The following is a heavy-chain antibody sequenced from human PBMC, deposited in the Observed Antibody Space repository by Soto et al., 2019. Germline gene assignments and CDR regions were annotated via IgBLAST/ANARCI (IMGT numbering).Heavy chain of an antibody. D-gene: IGHD3-22*01. V-gene: IGHV1-3*01. J-gene: IGHJ4*02. CDR1: GYTFTSYA. CDR3: AREPALDGSGYYYEPTDY. CDR2: INAGNGNT. Sequence: ASVKVSCKASGYTFTSYAMHWVRQAPGQRLEWMGWINAGNGNTKYSQKFQGRVTITRDTSASTAYMELSSLRSEDTAVYYCAREPALDGSGYYYEPTDYWGEGTLVTVSS.